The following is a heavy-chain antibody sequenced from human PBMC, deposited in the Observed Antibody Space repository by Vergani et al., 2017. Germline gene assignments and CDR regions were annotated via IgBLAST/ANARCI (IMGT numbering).Heavy chain of an antibody. V-gene: IGHV3-30*02. CDR3: AKHFRGWGIDY. Sequence: QVQLVESGGGVVQRGGSLRLSCATSGFTLSNYNMQCIRQGPGKGLEFVAFIQFDGSNQYYAYSVKGRFTLSRDFSKNTLYLQMNSLRTDDTATYYYAKHFRGWGIDYWGQGTQVIVSS. CDR1: GFTLSNYN. CDR2: IQFDGSNQ. J-gene: IGHJ4*02. D-gene: IGHD3-16*01.